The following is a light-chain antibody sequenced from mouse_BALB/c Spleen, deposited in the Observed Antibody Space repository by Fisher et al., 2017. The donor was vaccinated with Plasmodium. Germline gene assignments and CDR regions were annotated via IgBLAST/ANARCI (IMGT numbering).Light chain of an antibody. J-gene: IGKJ5*01. CDR3: QQSNSWPLT. CDR1: QSINNY. CDR2: YGS. V-gene: IGKV5-45*01. Sequence: DIVMTQTPATLSVTPGDGVSLSCRASQSINNYLHWYQQRSHESPRLLINYGSQSISGLPSRFSGRGSGTDFTLIINSVETDDFGMYFCQQSNSWPLTFGAGTKLELK.